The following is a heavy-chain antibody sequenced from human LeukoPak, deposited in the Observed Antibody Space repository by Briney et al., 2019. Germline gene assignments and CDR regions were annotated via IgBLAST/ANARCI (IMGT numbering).Heavy chain of an antibody. CDR3: AREGFRVDPDY. V-gene: IGHV4-38-2*02. J-gene: IGHJ4*02. Sequence: SETLSLTCAASGYSISSGYYWGWIRQPPGKGLEWIGSIYHSGSTYYNPSLKSRVTISVDTSKNQFSLKLSSVTAADTAVYYCAREGFRVDPDYWGQGTLVTVSS. CDR2: IYHSGST. CDR1: GYSISSGYY.